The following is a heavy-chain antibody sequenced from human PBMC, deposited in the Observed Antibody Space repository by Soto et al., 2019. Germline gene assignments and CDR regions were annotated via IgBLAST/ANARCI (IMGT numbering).Heavy chain of an antibody. CDR1: GYSFNTYA. CDR2: ISDYNGHT. V-gene: IGHV1-18*01. CDR3: ARGRTWGARDFDY. D-gene: IGHD3-16*01. J-gene: IGHJ4*02. Sequence: QVQLVQSGGEVKRPGASVRVSCKASGYSFNTYAISWVRQAPGQGLEWMGWISDYNGHTDCAQKFQGRVTMTTDTSTNTVSMELRGLTSDDTAVYYCARGRTWGARDFDYWGQGTLVTVSS.